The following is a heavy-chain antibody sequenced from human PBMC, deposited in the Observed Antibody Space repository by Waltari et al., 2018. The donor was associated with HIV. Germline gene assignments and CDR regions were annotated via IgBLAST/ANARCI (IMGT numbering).Heavy chain of an antibody. V-gene: IGHV4-39*01. D-gene: IGHD6-19*01. Sequence: QLQLQESGPGLVKPSETLSLTCSVPGGSISSSTYYWGWIRQPPGEGLEWIGTIYHSGSTYYNPSLKSRVTMSVDTSKNQFSLKLNSVTAADAAVYYCARQPIPGIAVAGTYYYY. CDR1: GGSISSSTYY. J-gene: IGHJ6*01. CDR3: ARQPIPGIAVAGTYYYY. CDR2: IYHSGST.